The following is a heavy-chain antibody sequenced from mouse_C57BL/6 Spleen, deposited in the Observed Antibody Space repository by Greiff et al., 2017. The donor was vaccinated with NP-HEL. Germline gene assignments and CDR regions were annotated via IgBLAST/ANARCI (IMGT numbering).Heavy chain of an antibody. CDR2: IYPGSGNT. V-gene: IGHV1-84*01. D-gene: IGHD1-1*01. CDR3: AREDGSSHYYAMDY. CDR1: GYTFTDYY. Sequence: LMESGPELVKPGASVKISCKASGYTFTDYYINWVKQRPGQGLEWIGWIYPGSGNTKYNEKFKGKATLTVDTSSSTAYMQLSSLTSEDSAVYFCAREDGSSHYYAMDYWGQGTSVTVSS. J-gene: IGHJ4*01.